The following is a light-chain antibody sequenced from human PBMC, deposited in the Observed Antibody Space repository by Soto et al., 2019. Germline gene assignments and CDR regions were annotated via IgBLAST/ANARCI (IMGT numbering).Light chain of an antibody. V-gene: IGKV3D-15*01. CDR1: QSVSSN. CDR2: GAS. Sequence: EIVMTQSPATLSVSPGERATLSCRASQSVSSNLAWYPQKPGQAPRLLIYGASTRATGIPARFSGSGSGQEFTLTISSLQSEDFAVYYCQQYNNWPLTFGGGTKVEIK. CDR3: QQYNNWPLT. J-gene: IGKJ4*01.